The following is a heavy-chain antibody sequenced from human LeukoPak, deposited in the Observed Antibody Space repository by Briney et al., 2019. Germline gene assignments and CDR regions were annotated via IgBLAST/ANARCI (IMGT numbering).Heavy chain of an antibody. J-gene: IGHJ4*02. Sequence: SETLSLTCAVSGGSISSGGYSWSWIRQPPGKGLEWIGYIYHSGSTYYNPSHKSRVTISVDRSKNQFSLKLSSVTAADTAVYYCARDLGYCTNGVCHTRFDYWGQGTLVAVSS. CDR1: GGSISSGGYS. V-gene: IGHV4-30-2*01. D-gene: IGHD2-8*01. CDR3: ARDLGYCTNGVCHTRFDY. CDR2: IYHSGST.